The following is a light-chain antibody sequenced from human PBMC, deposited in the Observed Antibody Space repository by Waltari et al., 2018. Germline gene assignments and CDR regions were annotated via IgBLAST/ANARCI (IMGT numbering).Light chain of an antibody. J-gene: IGLJ2*01. CDR1: ELPRQN. Sequence: SPGQTDRITCSGDELPRQNAYWYQQKSRQAPVVVIYKDKERPSGIPERFSGSSSGTTVSLTISGVLAEDEADYYCQSLDRSGTVIFGGGTTLTVL. V-gene: IGLV3-25*03. CDR3: QSLDRSGTVI. CDR2: KDK.